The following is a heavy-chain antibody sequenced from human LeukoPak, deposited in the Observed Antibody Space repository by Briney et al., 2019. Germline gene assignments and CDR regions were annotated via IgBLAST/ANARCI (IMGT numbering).Heavy chain of an antibody. CDR2: ISAYNGNT. Sequence: ASVKVSCKTSGYTFSNYGISWVRQAPGQGLEWMGWISAYNGNTNYAQKLQGRVTMTTDTSTSTAYMELRSLRSDDTAVYYCARGGYYDSSGYIDYWGQGTLVTVSS. CDR1: GYTFSNYG. D-gene: IGHD3-22*01. CDR3: ARGGYYDSSGYIDY. J-gene: IGHJ4*02. V-gene: IGHV1-18*01.